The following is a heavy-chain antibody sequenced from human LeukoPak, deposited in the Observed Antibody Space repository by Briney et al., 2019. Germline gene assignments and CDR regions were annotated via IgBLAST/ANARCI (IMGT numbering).Heavy chain of an antibody. J-gene: IGHJ4*01. CDR1: GYTFTSYA. Sequence: ASVKVSCKASGYTFTSYAMHWVRQAPGQGLEWMGWITAYNGNRLYAQRFQGRITLTTDTSTSTSYMELRSLEYDDTAIYYCARDNDKVVDHWGQGTLVTVSS. V-gene: IGHV1-18*01. D-gene: IGHD1-1*01. CDR2: ITAYNGNR. CDR3: ARDNDKVVDH.